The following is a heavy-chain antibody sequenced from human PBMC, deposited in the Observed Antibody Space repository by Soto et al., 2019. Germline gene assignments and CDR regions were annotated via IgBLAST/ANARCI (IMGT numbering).Heavy chain of an antibody. CDR2: ISSSSSYI. J-gene: IGHJ4*02. D-gene: IGHD4-17*01. CDR1: GFTFSSYS. CDR3: ARERNTVTRYFDY. V-gene: IGHV3-21*01. Sequence: EVQLVESGGGLVKPGGSLRLSCAASGFTFSSYSMNWVRQAPGKGLEWVSSISSSSSYIYYADSVKGRFTISRDNAKNSLYLQMNSRRAEDTAVYYCARERNTVTRYFDYWGQGTLVTVSS.